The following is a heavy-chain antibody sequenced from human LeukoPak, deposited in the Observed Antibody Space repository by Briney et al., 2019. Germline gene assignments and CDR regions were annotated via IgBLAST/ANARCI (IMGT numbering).Heavy chain of an antibody. D-gene: IGHD1-1*01. Sequence: PSETLSLTCTVSGGSISSYYWSWIRQPAGKGLEWIGRIYTSGSTNYNASLKSRVSMSVDTSKNQFSLKLSSVTAADTAVYYCARLDRNYCYLDVWGQGTTVTVSS. CDR2: IYTSGST. J-gene: IGHJ6*03. CDR1: GGSISSYY. V-gene: IGHV4-4*07. CDR3: ARLDRNYCYLDV.